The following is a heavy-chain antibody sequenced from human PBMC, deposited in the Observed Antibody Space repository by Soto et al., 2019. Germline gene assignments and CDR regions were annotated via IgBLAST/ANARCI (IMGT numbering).Heavy chain of an antibody. V-gene: IGHV1-46*01. D-gene: IGHD2-8*01. J-gene: IGHJ5*02. CDR1: GYTFTSYY. CDR3: TREGNGKPFDP. Sequence: QVQLVQSGTEVKKPGASVKVSCKASGYTFTSYYIHWVRQAPGQGLEWMGIINPSDGGTRYAQKLQGRVTMTRDTSTSTTYMEVTSLKSEDTAVYYCTREGNGKPFDPWGQGTLVIVSS. CDR2: INPSDGGT.